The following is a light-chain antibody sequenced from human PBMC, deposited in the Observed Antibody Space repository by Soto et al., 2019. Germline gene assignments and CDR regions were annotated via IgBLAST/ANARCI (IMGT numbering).Light chain of an antibody. Sequence: EIVITQSPATLAVSPWETATLSCKAIQSLSGNLAWYQQKPGQAPRLLIFRASTRATGVPARFSGGGSGTEFTLTISSLQSEDFAVYYCQQYNNWPPINFGQGTRLEIK. CDR3: QQYNNWPPIN. CDR1: QSLSGN. V-gene: IGKV3-15*01. J-gene: IGKJ5*01. CDR2: RAS.